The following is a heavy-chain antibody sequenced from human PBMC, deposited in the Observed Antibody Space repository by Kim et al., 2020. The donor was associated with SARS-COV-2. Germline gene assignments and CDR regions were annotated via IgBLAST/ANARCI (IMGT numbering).Heavy chain of an antibody. D-gene: IGHD3-16*01. J-gene: IGHJ4*02. Sequence: YYADYVKGRVIISRDDSKNTLYLQMSSLRSEDTAVYYCARITSESGSHFESWGQGTLVTVSS. CDR3: ARITSESGSHFES. V-gene: IGHV3-53*01.